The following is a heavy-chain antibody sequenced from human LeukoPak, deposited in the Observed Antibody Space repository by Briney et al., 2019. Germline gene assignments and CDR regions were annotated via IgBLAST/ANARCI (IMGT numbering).Heavy chain of an antibody. Sequence: GALRLSCAASGFTFSNAWMSWLRQPPGKGREWIGEINHSGSTNYNPSLKSRVTISVDTSQTQFSLTLSSVTAADTAVYYCARASRLGTLDAFGYYYMDVWGKGTTVTVSS. J-gene: IGHJ6*03. D-gene: IGHD3-16*01. CDR2: INHSGST. CDR1: GFTFSNAW. V-gene: IGHV4-34*01. CDR3: ARASRLGTLDAFGYYYMDV.